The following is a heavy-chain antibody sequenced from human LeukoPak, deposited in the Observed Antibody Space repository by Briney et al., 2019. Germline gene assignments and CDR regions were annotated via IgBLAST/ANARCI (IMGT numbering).Heavy chain of an antibody. CDR3: ARGAIFGVVSSYYGMDV. CDR2: ISGSGGST. Sequence: GGSLRLSCAASGFTFSSYAMSWVRQAPGKGLEWVSAISGSGGSTYYADSVKGRFTISRDNSKNTLYLQMNSLRAEDTAVYYCARGAIFGVVSSYYGMDVWGQGTTVTVSS. CDR1: GFTFSSYA. V-gene: IGHV3-23*01. D-gene: IGHD3-3*01. J-gene: IGHJ6*02.